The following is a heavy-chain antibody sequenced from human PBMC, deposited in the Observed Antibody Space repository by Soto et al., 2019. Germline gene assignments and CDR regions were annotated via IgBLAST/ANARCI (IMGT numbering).Heavy chain of an antibody. CDR3: AREGVSRSSSWTNYYYGMDV. J-gene: IGHJ6*02. CDR2: IYYSGST. Sequence: SETLSLTCTVSGGSISSYYWSWIRQSPGKGLEWIGYIYYSGSTNYNPSLKSRVTISVDTSKNQFSLKLSSVTAADTAVYYCAREGVSRSSSWTNYYYGMDVWGQGTTVTVSS. V-gene: IGHV4-59*01. D-gene: IGHD6-13*01. CDR1: GGSISSYY.